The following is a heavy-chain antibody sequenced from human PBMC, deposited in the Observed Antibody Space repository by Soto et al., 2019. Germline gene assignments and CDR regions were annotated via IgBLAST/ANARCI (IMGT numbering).Heavy chain of an antibody. V-gene: IGHV4-59*01. CDR2: IYYSGST. J-gene: IGHJ4*02. CDR1: GGSISSYY. D-gene: IGHD6-13*01. CDR3: ARGDSSSWYPGTYFDY. Sequence: SETLSLTCTVSGGSISSYYWSWIRQPPGKGLEWIGYIYYSGSTNYNPSLKSRVTISVDTSKNQFSLKLSSVTAADTAVYYCARGDSSSWYPGTYFDYWGQGTLVTVSS.